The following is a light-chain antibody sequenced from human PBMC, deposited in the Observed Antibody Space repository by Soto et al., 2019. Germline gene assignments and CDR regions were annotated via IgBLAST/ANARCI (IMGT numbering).Light chain of an antibody. CDR2: GAS. CDR1: QSVSSSY. V-gene: IGKV3-20*01. J-gene: IGKJ2*01. CDR3: QHYGSSPT. Sequence: EIVLTQSPGTLSLSPGERATLSCRASQSVSSSYLAWYQQKPGQAPRLLIYGASSRATDIPDRFSGSGSGTDFTLTVSRLEPEDFAFYSCQHYGSSPTFGQGTKLEIK.